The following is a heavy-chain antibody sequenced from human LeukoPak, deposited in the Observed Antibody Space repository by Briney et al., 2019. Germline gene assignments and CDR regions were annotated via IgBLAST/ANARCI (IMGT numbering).Heavy chain of an antibody. Sequence: PGGSLRLSCAASGFTFSSYWMHWVRQAPGKGLVWVSRINRDESSTSYADSVKGRFTISRDNAKSTLYLQMNSLRAEDTAVYYCARGIVVLPAANVDYWGQGTLVTVSS. CDR1: GFTFSSYW. J-gene: IGHJ4*02. V-gene: IGHV3-74*01. D-gene: IGHD2-2*01. CDR2: INRDESST. CDR3: ARGIVVLPAANVDY.